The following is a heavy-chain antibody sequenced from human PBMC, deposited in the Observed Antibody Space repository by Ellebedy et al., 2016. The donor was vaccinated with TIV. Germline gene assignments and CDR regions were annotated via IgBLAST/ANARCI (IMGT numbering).Heavy chain of an antibody. CDR2: ISSSSSYI. V-gene: IGHV3-21*01. CDR1: GFTISSYS. CDR3: ARDGKEDAGRDIVVVVAAHYYYGMDV. J-gene: IGHJ6*02. Sequence: GESLKISCAAPGFTISSYSMNWVRQAPGKGLEWVSSISSSSSYIYYADAVKGRFTISIDNAKNSLYLQMNSLRAEDTAVYYCARDGKEDAGRDIVVVVAAHYYYGMDVWGQGTAVTVSS. D-gene: IGHD2-15*01.